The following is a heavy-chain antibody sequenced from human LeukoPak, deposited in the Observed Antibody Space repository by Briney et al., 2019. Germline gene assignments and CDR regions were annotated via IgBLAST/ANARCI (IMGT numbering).Heavy chain of an antibody. CDR1: GGSISSGDYY. Sequence: SETLSLTCTVSGGSISSGDYYWSWIRQPPGKGLEWIGYIYYSGSAYYNPSLKSRVTISVDTSKNQFSLKLSSVTAADTAVYYCARVDLYSSTWRASNWFDPWGRGTLVTVS. CDR3: ARVDLYSSTWRASNWFDP. J-gene: IGHJ5*02. D-gene: IGHD6-13*01. CDR2: IYYSGSA. V-gene: IGHV4-30-4*01.